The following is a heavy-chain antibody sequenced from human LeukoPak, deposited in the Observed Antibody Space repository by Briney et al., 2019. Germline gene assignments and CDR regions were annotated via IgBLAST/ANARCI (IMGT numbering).Heavy chain of an antibody. CDR3: ARAGYCSSTSCYKASAFDI. V-gene: IGHV3-7*01. CDR1: GFTFSSYW. Sequence: PGGSLRLSCAASGFTFSSYWMSWVRQAPGKGREWVANIKQDGSEKYYVDSVKGRFTISRDNAKNSLYLQMNSLRAEDTAVYYCARAGYCSSTSCYKASAFDIWGQGTMVTVSS. J-gene: IGHJ3*02. D-gene: IGHD2-2*03. CDR2: IKQDGSEK.